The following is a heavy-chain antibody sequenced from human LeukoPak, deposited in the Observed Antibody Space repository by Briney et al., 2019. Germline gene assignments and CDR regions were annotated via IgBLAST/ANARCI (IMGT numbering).Heavy chain of an antibody. CDR1: GFTFSSSA. V-gene: IGHV3-23*01. D-gene: IGHD2-15*01. CDR2: ISNNGGYT. Sequence: PGGSLRLSCAASGFTFSSSAMSWVRRAPGKGLEWVSAISNNGGYTYYADSVQGRFTISRDNSKSTLCLQTNSLRAEDTAVYYCAKQLGYCSDGSCYFPYWGQGTLVTVSS. J-gene: IGHJ4*02. CDR3: AKQLGYCSDGSCYFPY.